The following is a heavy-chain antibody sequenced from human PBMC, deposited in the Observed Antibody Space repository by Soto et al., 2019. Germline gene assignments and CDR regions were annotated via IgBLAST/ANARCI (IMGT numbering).Heavy chain of an antibody. CDR3: ASTVPVTKLVGY. V-gene: IGHV4-34*01. D-gene: IGHD4-17*01. CDR1: GGSFSGYY. CDR2: INHSGST. J-gene: IGHJ4*02. Sequence: PSETLSLTCAVYGGSFSGYYWSWIRQPPGKGLEWIGEINHSGSTNYNPSLKSRVTISVDTSKNQFSLKLSSVTAADTAVYYCASTVPVTKLVGYWGQGTLVTVSS.